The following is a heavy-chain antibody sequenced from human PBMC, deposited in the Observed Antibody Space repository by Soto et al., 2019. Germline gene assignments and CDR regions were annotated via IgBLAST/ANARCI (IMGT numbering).Heavy chain of an antibody. Sequence: QVQLVESGGGVVQPGRSLRLSCAASGFTFSSYGMHWVRQAPGKGLEWVAVISYDGSNKYYEDSVKGRFTISRDHSKNTLYLQMNSLRAEDTAVYYCAKYSRIVVVTAPYDYCGQGTLVTVSS. V-gene: IGHV3-30*18. J-gene: IGHJ4*02. D-gene: IGHD2-21*02. CDR1: GFTFSSYG. CDR3: AKYSRIVVVTAPYDY. CDR2: ISYDGSNK.